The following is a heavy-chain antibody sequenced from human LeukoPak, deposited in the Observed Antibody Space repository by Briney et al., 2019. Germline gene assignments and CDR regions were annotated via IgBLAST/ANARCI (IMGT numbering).Heavy chain of an antibody. V-gene: IGHV3-30*18. CDR2: ISYDGSNK. Sequence: PGRSLRLPCAASGFTFSSYGMHWVRQAPGKGLEWVAVISYDGSNKYYADSVKGRFTISRDNSKNTLYLQMNSLRAEDTAVYYCAKWVGAYSGSQGGYFDYWGQGTLVTVSS. J-gene: IGHJ4*02. D-gene: IGHD1-26*01. CDR1: GFTFSSYG. CDR3: AKWVGAYSGSQGGYFDY.